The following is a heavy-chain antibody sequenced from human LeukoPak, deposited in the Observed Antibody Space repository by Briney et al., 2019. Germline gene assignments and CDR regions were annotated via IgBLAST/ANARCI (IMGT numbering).Heavy chain of an antibody. CDR2: IYYSGGT. V-gene: IGHV4-61*01. J-gene: IGHJ5*02. CDR1: GGSVSSGSFY. Sequence: PSETLSLTCTVSGGSVSSGSFYWRWIRQPPGKGLEWIGYIYYSGGTKYNPSLNSRVTISIDTSSNQFSLKLNSATAADTAVYYCARDDVPYSAWGQGTLVTVSS. D-gene: IGHD2-15*01. CDR3: ARDDVPYSA.